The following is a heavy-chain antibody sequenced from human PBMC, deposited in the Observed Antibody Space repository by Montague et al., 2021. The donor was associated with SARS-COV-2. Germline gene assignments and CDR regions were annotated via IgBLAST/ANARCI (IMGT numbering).Heavy chain of an antibody. J-gene: IGHJ4*02. Sequence: SLRLSCAASGFTYSNYGVHWVRQAPGKGLEWVAPIWNDGRKKYHADSVKGRFTISRDNSNNMLYLQMDSLRAEDAAVHYCVGDPGDPDTFDYWGQGTQVTVSS. CDR3: VGDPGDPDTFDY. V-gene: IGHV3-33*01. CDR1: GFTYSNYG. D-gene: IGHD7-27*01. CDR2: IWNDGRKK.